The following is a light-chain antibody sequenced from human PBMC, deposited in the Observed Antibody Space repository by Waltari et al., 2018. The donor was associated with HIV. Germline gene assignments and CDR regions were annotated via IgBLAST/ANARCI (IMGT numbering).Light chain of an antibody. CDR3: CSYAGSKTYV. CDR1: SSDVGGYNY. Sequence: QSVLTQTRSVSGSPGQSVTISCTGTSSDVGGYNYVSWYQQHPGQAPTLIIYDVTKRPSRVPDRFTGSKSGDTAALTMSGLQAEDEADYYCCSYAGSKTYVFGTGTKVTVL. V-gene: IGLV2-11*01. CDR2: DVT. J-gene: IGLJ1*01.